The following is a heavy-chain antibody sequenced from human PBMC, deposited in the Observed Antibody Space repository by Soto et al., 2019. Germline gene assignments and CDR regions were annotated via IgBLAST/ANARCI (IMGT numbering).Heavy chain of an antibody. Sequence: GGSLRLSCAASGFTFSSYGMHWVRQAPGKGLEWVAVISYDGSNKYYADSVKGRFTISRDNSKNTLYLQMNSLRAEDTAVYYCAKDLKDRTIFGVVSDYWGQGTLVTVSS. CDR3: AKDLKDRTIFGVVSDY. D-gene: IGHD3-3*01. J-gene: IGHJ4*02. CDR1: GFTFSSYG. CDR2: ISYDGSNK. V-gene: IGHV3-30*18.